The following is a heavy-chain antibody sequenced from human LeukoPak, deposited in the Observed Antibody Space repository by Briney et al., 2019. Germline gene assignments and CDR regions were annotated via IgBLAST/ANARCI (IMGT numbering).Heavy chain of an antibody. CDR3: ARAKANWGSGGRVDY. J-gene: IGHJ4*02. CDR1: GGSISSGGYY. CDR2: IYYSGST. D-gene: IGHD7-27*01. V-gene: IGHV4-31*03. Sequence: SETLSLTCTVSGGSISSGGYYWRWIRQHPGKGLEWIGYIYYSGSTYYNPSLKSRVTISVDTSKNQFSLKLSSVTAADTAVYYCARAKANWGSGGRVDYWGQGTLVTVSS.